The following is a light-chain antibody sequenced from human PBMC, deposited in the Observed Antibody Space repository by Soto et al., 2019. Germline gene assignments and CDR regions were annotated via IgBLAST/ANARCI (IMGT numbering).Light chain of an antibody. V-gene: IGKV3D-15*01. CDR1: EGISSN. CDR2: GAS. J-gene: IGKJ5*01. Sequence: EIVMTQSPATLSVSPGERATLSCRASEGISSNLAWYQQKPGLAPRLLIYGASTRATGIPARFGGSGSETEFTLTISSLESEDVALYYCQQYNDWVTFGQGTRLE. CDR3: QQYNDWVT.